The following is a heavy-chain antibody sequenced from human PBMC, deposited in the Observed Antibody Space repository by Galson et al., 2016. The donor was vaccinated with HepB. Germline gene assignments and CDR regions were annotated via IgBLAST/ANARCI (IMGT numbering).Heavy chain of an antibody. D-gene: IGHD3-22*01. CDR2: VYYSGDT. Sequence: SETLSLTCTVSGDSINKYQWSWIRQPPGEGLEWIGYVYYSGDTKYNPSLKRRVTISIDTSKNQFSLNLRSVTAADTAVYFCARDYYVDSGYQYFDYWGQGTLVTVSS. J-gene: IGHJ4*02. CDR1: GDSINKYQ. CDR3: ARDYYVDSGYQYFDY. V-gene: IGHV4-59*01.